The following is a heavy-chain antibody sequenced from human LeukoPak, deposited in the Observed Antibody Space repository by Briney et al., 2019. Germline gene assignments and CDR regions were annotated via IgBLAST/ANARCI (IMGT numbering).Heavy chain of an antibody. D-gene: IGHD1-26*01. Sequence: GGSLRLSCAASGFTFSSYAMHWVRQAPGKGLEWVAVISYDGSNKYYADSVKGRFTISRDNSKNTLYLQMNSLRAEDTAVYYCARDPHSGGYPIHFDYWGQGTLVTVSS. CDR1: GFTFSSYA. CDR3: ARDPHSGGYPIHFDY. V-gene: IGHV3-30*01. CDR2: ISYDGSNK. J-gene: IGHJ4*02.